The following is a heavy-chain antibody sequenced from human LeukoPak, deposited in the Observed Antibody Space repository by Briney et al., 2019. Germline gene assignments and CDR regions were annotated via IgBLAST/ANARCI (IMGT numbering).Heavy chain of an antibody. Sequence: GSSVKVSCKASGGTFSSYAISWVRQAPGQGLEWMGGIIPIFGTANYAQKFQGRVTMTRDTSTSTVYMELSSLRSEDTAVYYCARDAGGYCSSTSCPTGYFQHWGQGTLVTVSS. CDR1: GGTFSSYA. CDR3: ARDAGGYCSSTSCPTGYFQH. J-gene: IGHJ1*01. V-gene: IGHV1-69*05. CDR2: IIPIFGTA. D-gene: IGHD2-2*01.